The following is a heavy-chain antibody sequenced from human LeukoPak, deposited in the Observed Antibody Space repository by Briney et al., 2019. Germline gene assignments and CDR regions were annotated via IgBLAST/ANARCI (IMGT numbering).Heavy chain of an antibody. V-gene: IGHV4-59*01. D-gene: IGHD4-17*01. CDR2: LDYSGST. CDR1: GASISSYY. CDR3: ARARDSTVTAGFDS. Sequence: SETLSLTCTVSGASISSYYWSWIRQPPGKGLEWIGYLDYSGSTKYNPSLKSRVTISVDTSKNQFSLKLSSVTAADTAVYYCARARDSTVTAGFDSWGQGTLVTVSS. J-gene: IGHJ5*01.